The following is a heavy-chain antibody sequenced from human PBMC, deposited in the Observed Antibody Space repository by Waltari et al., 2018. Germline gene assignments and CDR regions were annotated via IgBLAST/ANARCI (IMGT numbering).Heavy chain of an antibody. CDR1: GYTFTSYD. CDR3: ARARGKNYYYGMDV. CDR2: KNPNSCNT. V-gene: IGHV1-8*01. J-gene: IGHJ6*02. Sequence: QVQLVQSGAEVKKPGASVKVSCKASGYTFTSYDINWVRQATGKGLAGMGCKNPNSCNTVDAQKSQGRVTMTRNTAISTAYMELSSLRSEDTAVYYCARARGKNYYYGMDVWGQGTTVTVSS.